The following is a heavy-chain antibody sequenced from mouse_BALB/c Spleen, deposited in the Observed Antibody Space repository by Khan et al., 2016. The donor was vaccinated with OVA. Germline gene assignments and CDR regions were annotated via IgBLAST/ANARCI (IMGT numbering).Heavy chain of an antibody. CDR3: VKGYDYDGTY. D-gene: IGHD2-4*01. CDR2: INTYTGET. CDR1: GYTFTNYG. J-gene: IGHJ3*01. V-gene: IGHV9-3-1*01. Sequence: QIQLVQSGPELKKPGEMVKISCKASGYTFTNYGMNWVKQAPGKGLKWMGWINTYTGETTYTDDFKGRFAFSLETSATTAYLQINSLKNEDTATYFCVKGYDYDGTYWGQGTLVTVST.